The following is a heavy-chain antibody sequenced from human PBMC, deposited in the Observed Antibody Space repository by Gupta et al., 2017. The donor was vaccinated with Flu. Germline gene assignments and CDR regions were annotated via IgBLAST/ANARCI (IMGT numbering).Heavy chain of an antibody. CDR1: SGYF. D-gene: IGHD6-13*01. CDR3: ARGTYSSSWSTNFDS. J-gene: IGHJ4*02. Sequence: SGYFWTWIRQSPGEGLEWIGESNRSGGTNYNPSLKSRGTISGDTAQNQFSMKWSSGTAADTAVYDGARGTYSSSWSTNFDSWGQGTRGTGSS. V-gene: IGHV4-34*01. CDR2: SNRSGGT.